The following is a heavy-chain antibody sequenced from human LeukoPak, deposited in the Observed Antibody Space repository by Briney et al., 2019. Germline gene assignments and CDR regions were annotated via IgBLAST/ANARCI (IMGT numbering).Heavy chain of an antibody. CDR3: ARDLYYYGSGSYHYFDY. CDR1: GGSISSYY. D-gene: IGHD3-10*01. Sequence: SETLSLTCTVPGGSISSYYWSWIRQPAGKGLEWIGRIYTSGSTNYNPSLKSRVTMSVDTSKNQFSLKLSSVTAADTAVYYCARDLYYYGSGSYHYFDYWGQGTLVTVSS. CDR2: IYTSGST. V-gene: IGHV4-4*07. J-gene: IGHJ4*02.